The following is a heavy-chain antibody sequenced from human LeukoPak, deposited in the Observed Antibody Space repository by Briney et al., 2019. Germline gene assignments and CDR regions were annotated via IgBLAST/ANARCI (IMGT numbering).Heavy chain of an antibody. CDR2: IIPIFGTA. Sequence: GASVKVSCKASGGTFSSYAISWVRQAPGQGLEWMGGIIPIFGTANYAQKFQGRVTITTDESTSTAYMELSSLRSEDTAVYYCARKELRDDWFDPWGQGTLVTVSS. J-gene: IGHJ5*02. D-gene: IGHD1-7*01. V-gene: IGHV1-69*05. CDR3: ARKELRDDWFDP. CDR1: GGTFSSYA.